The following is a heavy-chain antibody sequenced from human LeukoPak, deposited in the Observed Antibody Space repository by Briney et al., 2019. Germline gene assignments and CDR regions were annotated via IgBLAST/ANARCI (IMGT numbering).Heavy chain of an antibody. CDR2: IYYSGSA. J-gene: IGHJ1*01. CDR1: GGSFSGYY. Sequence: SETLSLTCAVYGGSFSGYYWSWIRQPPGKGLEWIGYIYYSGSATYNPSLKSRVTISVDTSKNQFSLKLSSVTAADTAVYFCARTRRFSDDYGTAEHFQRWGQGTLVTVSS. D-gene: IGHD4-17*01. V-gene: IGHV4-34*01. CDR3: ARTRRFSDDYGTAEHFQR.